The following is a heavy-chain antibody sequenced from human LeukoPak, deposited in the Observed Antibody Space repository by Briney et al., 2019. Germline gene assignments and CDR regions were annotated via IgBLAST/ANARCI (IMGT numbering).Heavy chain of an antibody. V-gene: IGHV4-30-2*01. D-gene: IGHD2-15*01. CDR3: ARRKGYCSGGSCYPFDY. CDR1: GGSISSGGHS. Sequence: SETLSLTCAVSGGSISSGGHSWSWIRQPPGKGLEWLGYISHSGTTYYNLSLKSRVTISVDRSKNEFSLQLSSVTAADTAVYYCARRKGYCSGGSCYPFDYWGQGTLVTVSS. CDR2: ISHSGTT. J-gene: IGHJ4*02.